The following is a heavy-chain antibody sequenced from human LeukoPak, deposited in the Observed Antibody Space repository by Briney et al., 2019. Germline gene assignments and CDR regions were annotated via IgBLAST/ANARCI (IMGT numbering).Heavy chain of an antibody. CDR2: ITSSSSYI. CDR1: GFTFSSYS. V-gene: IGHV3-21*01. Sequence: GGSLRLSCAASGFTFSSYSMNWVRQAPGKGLEWVSSITSSSSYIYYADSVKGRFTISRDNAKNSLYLQMNSLRAEDTAVYYCARDPYSGSYGNYYYYYMDVWGKGTTVTISS. CDR3: ARDPYSGSYGNYYYYYMDV. D-gene: IGHD1-26*01. J-gene: IGHJ6*03.